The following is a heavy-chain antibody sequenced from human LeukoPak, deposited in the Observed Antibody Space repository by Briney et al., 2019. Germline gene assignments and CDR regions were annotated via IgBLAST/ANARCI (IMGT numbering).Heavy chain of an antibody. D-gene: IGHD6-6*01. CDR3: ARGLSGYASSLGY. V-gene: IGHV3-74*01. CDR2: INSDGSST. Sequence: GGSLRLSCAASGFTFSSYWMHRVRQAPGKGLVWVSRINSDGSSTNYADSVRGRFSISRDNAKNTLYLQMNSLRAEDTAVYYCARGLSGYASSLGYWGQGTLVTVSA. J-gene: IGHJ4*02. CDR1: GFTFSSYW.